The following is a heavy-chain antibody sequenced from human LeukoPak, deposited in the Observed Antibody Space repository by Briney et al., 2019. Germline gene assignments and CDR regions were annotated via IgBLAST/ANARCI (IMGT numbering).Heavy chain of an antibody. Sequence: GGSLRLSCAASGFTFSDHYMSWIRQAPGKGLEWVSYISSSGSTTYYADSVKGRFTISRDNAKNSLYLQMNSLRAEDTAVYYCARSLAGWGAFDIWGQGTMVTVSS. CDR3: ARSLAGWGAFDI. J-gene: IGHJ3*02. V-gene: IGHV3-11*01. D-gene: IGHD6-19*01. CDR1: GFTFSDHY. CDR2: ISSSGSTT.